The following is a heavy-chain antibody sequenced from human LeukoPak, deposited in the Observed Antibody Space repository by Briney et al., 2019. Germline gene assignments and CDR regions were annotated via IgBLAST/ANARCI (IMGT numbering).Heavy chain of an antibody. CDR3: ARVGYSSSWVNDAFAI. CDR2: MNPNSGNT. J-gene: IGHJ3*02. D-gene: IGHD6-13*01. CDR1: GYTFTSYD. Sequence: ASVKVSCKASGYTFTSYDINWVRQATGQGLEWMGWMNPNSGNTGYAQKFQGRVTMTRNTSISTAYMELSSLRSEDTAVYYCARVGYSSSWVNDAFAIWGQGTMVTVSS. V-gene: IGHV1-8*01.